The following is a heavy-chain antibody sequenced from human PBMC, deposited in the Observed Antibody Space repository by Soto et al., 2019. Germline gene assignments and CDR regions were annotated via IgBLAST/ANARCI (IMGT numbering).Heavy chain of an antibody. Sequence: EVQLVESGGRLVQPGKSLRLSCAASGFTFDDYAMHWVRQVPGKGLEWVSGISANGGSIRCGDSVKGRFTISRDNAKNSLFLQMNSLSAEDTALYYCAKAGEPGVVAATSFDYWGQGTLVTVSS. V-gene: IGHV3-9*01. J-gene: IGHJ4*02. D-gene: IGHD2-15*01. CDR3: AKAGEPGVVAATSFDY. CDR1: GFTFDDYA. CDR2: ISANGGSI.